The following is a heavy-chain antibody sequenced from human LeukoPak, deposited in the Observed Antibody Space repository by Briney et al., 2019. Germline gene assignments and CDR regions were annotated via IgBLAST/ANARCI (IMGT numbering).Heavy chain of an antibody. CDR2: IYPGDSDT. Sequence: GESLKISCKGSGYSFTSYWIGWVRQLPGKGLEWMGIIYPGDSDTRYSPSFQGQVTISADKSISTASLQWSSLKASDTAMYYCARHGWDSSGYYYAIDYWGQGTLVTVSS. CDR3: ARHGWDSSGYYYAIDY. CDR1: GYSFTSYW. D-gene: IGHD3-22*01. V-gene: IGHV5-51*01. J-gene: IGHJ4*02.